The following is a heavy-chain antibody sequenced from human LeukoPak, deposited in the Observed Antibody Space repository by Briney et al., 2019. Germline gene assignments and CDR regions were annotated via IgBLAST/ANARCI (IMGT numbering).Heavy chain of an antibody. CDR1: NASISGRNW. Sequence: KPSETLSLTCAVSNASISGRNWWNWVRQPPGKGLEWIGEVSHSGSTNYNPSLKSRVTISVDKSKNQFSLTLGSVTAADTAVYYCARVGSGRYNYGYSLVYWGQGTLVTVSS. V-gene: IGHV4-4*02. CDR3: ARVGSGRYNYGYSLVY. D-gene: IGHD5-18*01. J-gene: IGHJ4*02. CDR2: VSHSGST.